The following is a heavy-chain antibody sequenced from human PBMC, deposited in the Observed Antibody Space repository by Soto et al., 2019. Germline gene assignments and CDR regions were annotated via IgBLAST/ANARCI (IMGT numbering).Heavy chain of an antibody. D-gene: IGHD3-10*01. CDR1: GVTFTSYA. Sequence: GGSLRLSCAASGVTFTSYAMTWVRQVPGEGLQWVSSISKSGDSTYYADSVKGRFTTSRDNSKNTLYLQMNSLRAEDTAIYYCAKGSFGFDYWGQGALVTVSS. V-gene: IGHV3-23*01. J-gene: IGHJ4*02. CDR2: ISKSGDST. CDR3: AKGSFGFDY.